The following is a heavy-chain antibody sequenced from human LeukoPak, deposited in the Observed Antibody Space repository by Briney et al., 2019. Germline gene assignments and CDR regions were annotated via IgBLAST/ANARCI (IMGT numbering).Heavy chain of an antibody. CDR2: IATGGAT. V-gene: IGHV3-13*04. CDR1: GFSVSGYD. D-gene: IGHD1-26*01. Sequence: GGSLRLSCVVAGFSVSGYDMHWARQTTGNDLEWVAGIATGGATVYPDSAKGRFTILRDNAKNSLYLQMNSLRAGDTAVYFCVRGLGRTTAFDIWGQGTMVTVSS. CDR3: VRGLGRTTAFDI. J-gene: IGHJ3*02.